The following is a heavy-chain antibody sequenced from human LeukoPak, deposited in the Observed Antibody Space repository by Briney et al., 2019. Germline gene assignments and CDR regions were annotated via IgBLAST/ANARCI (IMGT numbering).Heavy chain of an antibody. V-gene: IGHV3-30*02. CDR3: ACLRGPSDY. CDR1: GFTFSSYG. Sequence: PGGSLRLSCAASGFTFSSYGMHWVRQAPGKGLEWVAFIRYDVSNKYYADSVKGRFTISRDNSKNSLYLQMDSLTADDAAVYFCACLRGPSDYWGQGTLVTVSS. CDR2: IRYDVSNK. D-gene: IGHD4-17*01. J-gene: IGHJ4*02.